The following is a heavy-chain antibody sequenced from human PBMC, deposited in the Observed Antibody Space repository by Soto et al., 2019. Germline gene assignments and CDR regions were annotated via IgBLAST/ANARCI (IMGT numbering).Heavy chain of an antibody. Sequence: EVQLVESGGGVLRPGGSLRLSCAASGFTFDDYGMSWARQAPGKGLEWVSGVNWNGGSTGYADSVKGRFTISRDNAKNCVYLQMNSLRAEDTGCYYCVRGASLNFDYWGQGTLVTVSA. CDR2: VNWNGGST. V-gene: IGHV3-20*04. J-gene: IGHJ4*02. CDR3: VRGASLNFDY. CDR1: GFTFDDYG. D-gene: IGHD1-26*01.